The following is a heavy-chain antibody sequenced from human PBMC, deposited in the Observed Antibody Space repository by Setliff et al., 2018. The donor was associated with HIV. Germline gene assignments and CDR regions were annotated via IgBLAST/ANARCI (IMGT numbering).Heavy chain of an antibody. CDR2: IYTSGNT. V-gene: IGHV4-4*07. CDR3: AGHFYYSGSGIWAGLDS. D-gene: IGHD3-10*01. Sequence: SETLSLTCTVSGGSISTYYWSWIRQPAGKGLEWIGRIYTSGNTNYNPSLKSRVTMSVDTSKKQFSLKLTSVTAADTAVYYCAGHFYYSGSGIWAGLDSWGQGTLVTVSS. J-gene: IGHJ4*02. CDR1: GGSISTYY.